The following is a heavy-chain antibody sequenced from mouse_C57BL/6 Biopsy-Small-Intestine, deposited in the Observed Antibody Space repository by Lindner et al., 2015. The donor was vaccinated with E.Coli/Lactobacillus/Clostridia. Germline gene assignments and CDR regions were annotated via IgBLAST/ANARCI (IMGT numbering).Heavy chain of an antibody. CDR1: GYTFSEYT. CDR3: ARHGETLDY. V-gene: IGHV1-62-2*01. Sequence: VQLQESGAELVKPGASVKLSCKASGYTFSEYTIHWVKQRSGQALEWIGWSYPGSGSIKYNEKFKDKATLTAGTSSSTVYMELSRLTSEDSAVYFCARHGETLDYWGQGTTLTVSS. CDR2: SYPGSGSI. J-gene: IGHJ2*01.